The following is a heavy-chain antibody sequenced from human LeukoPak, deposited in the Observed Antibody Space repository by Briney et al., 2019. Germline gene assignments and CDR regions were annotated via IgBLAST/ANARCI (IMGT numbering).Heavy chain of an antibody. J-gene: IGHJ4*02. Sequence: PGGSLRLSCAASGFNVISNYMSWVRQAPGKGLEWVSGINRNGGGTGYADSAKGRFTISRDNAKNFLYLQMNDLRAEDTALYYCARVQRYYESSGYYDWGQGTLVTVSS. CDR3: ARVQRYYESSGYYD. D-gene: IGHD3-22*01. CDR2: INRNGGGT. V-gene: IGHV3-20*04. CDR1: GFNVISNY.